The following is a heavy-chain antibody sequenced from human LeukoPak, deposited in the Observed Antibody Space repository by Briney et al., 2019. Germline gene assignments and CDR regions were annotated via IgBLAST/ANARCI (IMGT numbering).Heavy chain of an antibody. J-gene: IGHJ6*03. CDR3: AKGAYYMDV. Sequence: PGGSLRLSCAASGFTFSSSAMSWVRQAPGKGLEWLSTISGGGGSTYYADSVKGRFTISRDNSNNTLYLQMNSLRAEDTAVYYCAKGAYYMDVWGKGTTVTISS. V-gene: IGHV3-23*01. CDR1: GFTFSSSA. D-gene: IGHD3-16*01. CDR2: ISGGGGST.